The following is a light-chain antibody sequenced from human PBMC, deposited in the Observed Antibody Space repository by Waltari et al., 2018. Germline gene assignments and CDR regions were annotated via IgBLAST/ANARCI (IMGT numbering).Light chain of an antibody. Sequence: VLTQSPGTLSLSPGERATLPCRASQSLTKRYLPWYQQNPGQPPRLLIYGASRRAAGIPDRFSGSGSGTDFTLTISRLEPEDSAVYYCQQYGSSILYTFGQGTKLEIK. CDR2: GAS. V-gene: IGKV3-20*01. J-gene: IGKJ2*01. CDR3: QQYGSSILYT. CDR1: QSLTKRY.